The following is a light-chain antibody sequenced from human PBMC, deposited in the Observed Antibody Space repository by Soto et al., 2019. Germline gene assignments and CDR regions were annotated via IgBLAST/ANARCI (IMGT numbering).Light chain of an antibody. CDR3: QQYGSSPIT. CDR2: GAS. J-gene: IGKJ5*01. V-gene: IGKV3-20*01. CDR1: QSVSSN. Sequence: EVVMTQSPATLSVSPGERATLSCRASQSVSSNLAWYQQKPGQAPRLLMYGASSRATGIPDRFSGTGSGTDFTLTISRLEPEDAGVYYCQQYGSSPITFGQGTRLEIK.